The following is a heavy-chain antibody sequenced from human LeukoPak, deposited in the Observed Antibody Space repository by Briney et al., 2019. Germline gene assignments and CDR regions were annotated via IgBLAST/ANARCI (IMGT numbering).Heavy chain of an antibody. CDR3: SRLHKNGWTGY. Sequence: GGSLRLSCAASGFTFSSYWMSWVRQAPGKGLEWVANIKQDGSDKNYVDSVKGRFTISRDNTKNSLYLQMNSLRSDDTAVYYCSRLHKNGWTGYWGQGTLVTVSS. J-gene: IGHJ4*02. V-gene: IGHV3-7*01. CDR2: IKQDGSDK. D-gene: IGHD3/OR15-3a*01. CDR1: GFTFSSYW.